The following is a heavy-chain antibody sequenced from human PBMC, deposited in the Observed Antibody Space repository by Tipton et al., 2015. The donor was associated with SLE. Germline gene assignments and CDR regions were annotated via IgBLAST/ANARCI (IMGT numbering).Heavy chain of an antibody. Sequence: LRLSCTVSGGSVSRGPYYWNWIRQPAGKGLEWIGRIYSSGSTYYNPPLKSRVAISIDTSKNQFSLNLTSVTAADTAVYYCARVVRLLGAAGHFDTWGQGALVTVSS. D-gene: IGHD6-13*01. CDR1: GGSVSRGPYY. CDR2: IYSSGST. CDR3: ARVVRLLGAAGHFDT. V-gene: IGHV4-61*02. J-gene: IGHJ4*02.